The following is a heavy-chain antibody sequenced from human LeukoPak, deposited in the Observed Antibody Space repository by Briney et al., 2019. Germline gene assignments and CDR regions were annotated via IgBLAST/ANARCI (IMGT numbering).Heavy chain of an antibody. D-gene: IGHD6-6*01. CDR3: ARGRYSSSINSMDV. J-gene: IGHJ6*02. CDR1: GGTFSSYA. CDR2: IIPIFGTA. V-gene: IGHV1-69*13. Sequence: SVKVSCKASGGTFSSYAISWVRQAPGQGLEWMGGIIPIFGTANYAQKFQGRVTITADESTSTAYMEPSSLRSEDTAVYYCARGRYSSSINSMDVWGQGTTVTVSS.